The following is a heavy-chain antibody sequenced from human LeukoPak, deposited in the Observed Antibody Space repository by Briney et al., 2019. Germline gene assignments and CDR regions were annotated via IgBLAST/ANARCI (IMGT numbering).Heavy chain of an antibody. CDR2: ISGSGGST. V-gene: IGHV3-23*01. D-gene: IGHD4-23*01. Sequence: GGSLRLSCEGSGFSFSSYGMNWVRQAPGKGLEWVSAISGSGGSTYYADSVKGRFTISRDNSKNTLYLQMNSLRAEDTAVYYCASLRWLGYGMDVWGQGTTVTVSS. CDR3: ASLRWLGYGMDV. J-gene: IGHJ6*02. CDR1: GFSFSSYG.